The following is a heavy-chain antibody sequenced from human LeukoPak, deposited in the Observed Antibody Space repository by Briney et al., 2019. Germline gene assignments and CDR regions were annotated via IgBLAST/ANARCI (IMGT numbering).Heavy chain of an antibody. V-gene: IGHV4-39*01. CDR1: GGSISSSSYY. J-gene: IGHJ6*03. CDR2: IYYSGST. CDR3: ARRNGEAYYYYYYMDV. D-gene: IGHD1-1*01. Sequence: SETLSLTCTVSGGSISSSSYYWGWIRQPPGKGLEWIGSIYYSGSTYYNPSLKSRVTISVDTSKNQFSLKLSSATAADTAVYYCARRNGEAYYYYYYMDVWGKGTTVTVSS.